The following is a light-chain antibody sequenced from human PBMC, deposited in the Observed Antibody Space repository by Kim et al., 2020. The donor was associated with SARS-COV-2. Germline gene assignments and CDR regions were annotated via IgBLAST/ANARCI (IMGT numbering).Light chain of an antibody. CDR1: KLGDKY. Sequence: SYELTQPPSVSVSPGQTARITCSGDKLGDKYACWYQQKPGQSPVLVIYQDSKRPSGIPERFSGSNSGNTATLTISGTQAMDEADYYCQAWDSSTHWVFGG. V-gene: IGLV3-1*01. CDR3: QAWDSSTHWV. J-gene: IGLJ3*02. CDR2: QDS.